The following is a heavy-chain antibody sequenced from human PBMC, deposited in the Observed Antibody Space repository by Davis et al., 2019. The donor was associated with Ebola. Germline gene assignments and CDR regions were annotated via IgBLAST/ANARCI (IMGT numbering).Heavy chain of an antibody. Sequence: GESLKISCAASGFTFSNFPMHWVRQAPGKGLEWVALISYDGSNRFYAASVEGRFTISRDNSKNTLFLQMNSLRPEDTALYYCARDLRFLEWLLHAGAFDIWGQGTMVTVSS. CDR3: ARDLRFLEWLLHAGAFDI. D-gene: IGHD3-3*01. CDR1: GFTFSNFP. CDR2: ISYDGSNR. J-gene: IGHJ3*02. V-gene: IGHV3-30-3*01.